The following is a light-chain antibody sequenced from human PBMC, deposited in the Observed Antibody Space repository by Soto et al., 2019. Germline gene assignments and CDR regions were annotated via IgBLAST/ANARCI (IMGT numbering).Light chain of an antibody. CDR2: DVS. CDR3: GSYTTSSNYV. V-gene: IGLV2-14*03. CDR1: ISDVGSYNY. Sequence: QSALTQPASVSGSPGQSITISCTGTISDVGSYNYVSWYQQYPGKAPKLMIYDVSTRPSGVSDRFSGSKSGNTASPTISGLRAEDEADYYCGSYTTSSNYVFGTGTKVTVL. J-gene: IGLJ1*01.